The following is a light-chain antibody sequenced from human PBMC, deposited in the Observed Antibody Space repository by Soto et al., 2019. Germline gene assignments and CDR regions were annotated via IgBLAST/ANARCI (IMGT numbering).Light chain of an antibody. Sequence: QSVLTQPASVSGSPGQSITIPCSGNSSVVGSYNVVSWYQQHPGKAPKLVIYDVSNRPSGVSPRFSGAKSGNTASLTIAGLQAEDEADYYCSSYTRRSTYVFGTGTKVTVL. V-gene: IGLV2-14*03. J-gene: IGLJ1*01. CDR3: SSYTRRSTYV. CDR1: SSVVGSYNV. CDR2: DVS.